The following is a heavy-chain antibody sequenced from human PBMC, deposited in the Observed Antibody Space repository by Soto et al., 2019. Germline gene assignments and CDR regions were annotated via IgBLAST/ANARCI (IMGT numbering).Heavy chain of an antibody. CDR1: GGSISSGDYY. CDR2: IYYSGST. Sequence: LSLTCTVSGGSISSGDYYWSWIRQPPGKGLEWIGYIYYSGSTYYNPSLKSRVTISVDTSKNQFSLKLSSVTAADTAVYYCAREVWATVVYNWFDPWGQGTLVTVSS. D-gene: IGHD4-17*01. V-gene: IGHV4-30-4*01. J-gene: IGHJ5*02. CDR3: AREVWATVVYNWFDP.